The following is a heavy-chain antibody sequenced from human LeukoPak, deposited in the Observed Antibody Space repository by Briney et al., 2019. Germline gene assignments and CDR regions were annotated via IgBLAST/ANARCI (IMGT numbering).Heavy chain of an antibody. CDR1: GFTFSSYA. CDR2: ISYDGSNK. D-gene: IGHD5-18*01. J-gene: IGHJ4*02. CDR3: ARDEGGYSYGSPYY. V-gene: IGHV3-30-3*01. Sequence: PGGSLRLSCAASGFTFSSYAMHWVRQAPGKGLEWVAVISYDGSNKYYADSVKGRFTISRDNSKNTLYLQMNSLRAEDTAVYYCARDEGGYSYGSPYYWGQGTLVTVPS.